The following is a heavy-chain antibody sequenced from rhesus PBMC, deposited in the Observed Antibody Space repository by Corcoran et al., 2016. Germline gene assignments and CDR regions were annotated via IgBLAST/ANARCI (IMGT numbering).Heavy chain of an antibody. Sequence: QVPLQESGPGLVTPSATLSLTCAVSGYSISSGYYWGWIRQPPGQGLEWVGSIYGSGRSKYLNPSLKGRVTVSVDTAKNQFSPKLSSGTDADTAVYACARVVSSWSEWDTVGTEWYFDLWGPGTPITISS. J-gene: IGHJ2*01. CDR1: GYSISSGYY. V-gene: IGHV4S14*01. D-gene: IGHD5-42*01. CDR2: IYGSGRSK. CDR3: ARVVSSWSEWDTVGTEWYFDL.